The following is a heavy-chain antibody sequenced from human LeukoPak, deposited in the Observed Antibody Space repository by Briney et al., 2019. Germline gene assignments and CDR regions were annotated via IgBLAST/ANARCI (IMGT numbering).Heavy chain of an antibody. Sequence: KPSETLSLTCAVYGGSFSGYYWSWIRQPPGKGLEWIGEINHSGSTNYNPSLKSRVTISVDTSKNQFSLKLSSVTAADTAVYYCARVGGSWFSGSYSLDYWGQGTLVTVSS. CDR1: GGSFSGYY. D-gene: IGHD1-26*01. V-gene: IGHV4-34*01. CDR2: INHSGST. J-gene: IGHJ4*02. CDR3: ARVGGSWFSGSYSLDY.